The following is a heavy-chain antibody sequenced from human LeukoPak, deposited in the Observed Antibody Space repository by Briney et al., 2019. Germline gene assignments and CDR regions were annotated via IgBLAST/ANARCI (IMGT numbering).Heavy chain of an antibody. CDR1: GYTFTGYY. J-gene: IGHJ5*02. D-gene: IGHD2-2*01. CDR3: ARVSFGGDIVVVPAAPVSGWFDP. CDR2: INPNSGGT. Sequence: ASVKVSCKASGYTFTGYYMHWVRQAPGQGLEWMGWINPNSGGTNYAQKFQGRVTMTRDTSISTAYMELSRLRSDDTAVYYCARVSFGGDIVVVPAAPVSGWFDPWGQGTLVTVSS. V-gene: IGHV1-2*02.